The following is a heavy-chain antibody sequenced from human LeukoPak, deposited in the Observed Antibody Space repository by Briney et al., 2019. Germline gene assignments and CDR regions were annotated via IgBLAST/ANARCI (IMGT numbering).Heavy chain of an antibody. J-gene: IGHJ6*03. V-gene: IGHV1-2*02. CDR1: GYTFTGYY. Sequence: ASVTVSCKASGYTFTGYYMHWVRQAPGQGLEWMGWINPNSGGTNYAQKFQGRVTMTRDTSISTAYMELSRLRSDDTAVYYCARDREYYDSSGPHYYYYMDVWGKGTTVTVSS. D-gene: IGHD3-22*01. CDR3: ARDREYYDSSGPHYYYYMDV. CDR2: INPNSGGT.